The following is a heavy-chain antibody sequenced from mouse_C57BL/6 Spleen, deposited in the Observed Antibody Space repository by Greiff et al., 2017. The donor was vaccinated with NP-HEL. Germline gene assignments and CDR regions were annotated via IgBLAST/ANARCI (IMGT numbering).Heavy chain of an antibody. J-gene: IGHJ2*01. CDR3: ARRGYDGGFDY. V-gene: IGHV1-64*01. Sequence: QVQLQQSGAELVKPGASVKLSCKASGYTFTSYWMHWVKQRPGQGLEWIGMIHPNSGSTNYNEKFKSKSTLTVDKSSSTAYMQLSSLTSEDSAVYYCARRGYDGGFDYWGQGTTLTVSS. CDR1: GYTFTSYW. D-gene: IGHD2-2*01. CDR2: IHPNSGST.